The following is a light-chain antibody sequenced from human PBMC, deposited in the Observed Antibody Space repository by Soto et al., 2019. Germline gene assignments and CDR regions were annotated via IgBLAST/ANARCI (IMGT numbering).Light chain of an antibody. Sequence: QSVLTQPASVSGSPGQSVTISCTGTSSDVGGYNFVSWYQQLPGEAPKLIIYGVSNRPSGVSNRFSGSKSGNTASLTVSGLQPEDEADYFCSSYPTTRTYVFGSGTKVTVL. CDR3: SSYPTTRTYV. CDR2: GVS. CDR1: SSDVGGYNF. V-gene: IGLV2-14*01. J-gene: IGLJ1*01.